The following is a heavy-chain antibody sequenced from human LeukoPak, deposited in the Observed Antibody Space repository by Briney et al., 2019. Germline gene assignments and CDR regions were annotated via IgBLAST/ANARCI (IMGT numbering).Heavy chain of an antibody. CDR2: INHSGST. D-gene: IGHD6-13*01. CDR3: AREDSSSTEAFDF. V-gene: IGHV4-34*01. J-gene: IGHJ3*01. CDR1: GGSFSGYY. Sequence: SETLSLTCTVYGGSFSGYYWNWIRQPPGKGLEWIGEINHSGSTNYNPSLNSRVTISVDTSKNQFSLNLSSVTAADTALYFCAREDSSSTEAFDFWGQGTMVTVSS.